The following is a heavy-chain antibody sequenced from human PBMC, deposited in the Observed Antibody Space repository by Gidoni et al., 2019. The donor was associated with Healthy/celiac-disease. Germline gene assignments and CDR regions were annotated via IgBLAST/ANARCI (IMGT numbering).Heavy chain of an antibody. J-gene: IGHJ4*02. D-gene: IGHD5-18*01. CDR3: ARSGYSYPRRFDY. CDR1: GGSFRGYY. V-gene: IGHV4-34*01. Sequence: QVPLQQWGAGLLKPSATLSLTCAVYGGSFRGYYWSWFRQPPGKGLEWIGEINHSGSTNYNPSLKSRVTISVDTSKNQFSLKLSSVTAADTAVYYCARSGYSYPRRFDYWGQGTLVTVSS. CDR2: INHSGST.